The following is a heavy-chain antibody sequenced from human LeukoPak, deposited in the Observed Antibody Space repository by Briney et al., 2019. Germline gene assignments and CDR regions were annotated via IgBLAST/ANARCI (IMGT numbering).Heavy chain of an antibody. Sequence: SVKVSCKASGGTFSSYAISWVRQAPGQGLEWMGGIIPIFGTANYAQKFQGRVTITTAESTSTAYMELSSLRSEDTAVYYCARDRDCSGGSCTYFDYWGQGTLVTVSS. V-gene: IGHV1-69*05. J-gene: IGHJ4*02. CDR1: GGTFSSYA. D-gene: IGHD2-15*01. CDR3: ARDRDCSGGSCTYFDY. CDR2: IIPIFGTA.